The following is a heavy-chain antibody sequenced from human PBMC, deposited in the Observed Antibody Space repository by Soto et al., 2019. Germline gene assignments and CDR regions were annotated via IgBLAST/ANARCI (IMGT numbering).Heavy chain of an antibody. Sequence: QMQLVQSGPEVKKPGTSVKVSCKASGFTFTSSAMQWVRQARGQRLEWIGWIVVGSGNTNYAQKFQERVTITRDMSTSTAYMELSSLRSEDTAVYYCASPSGDTAMEDYYYGMDVWGQGTTVTVSS. J-gene: IGHJ6*02. D-gene: IGHD5-18*01. CDR3: ASPSGDTAMEDYYYGMDV. V-gene: IGHV1-58*02. CDR1: GFTFTSSA. CDR2: IVVGSGNT.